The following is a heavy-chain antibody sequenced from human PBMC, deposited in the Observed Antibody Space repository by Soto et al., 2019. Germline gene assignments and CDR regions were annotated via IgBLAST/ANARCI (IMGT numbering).Heavy chain of an antibody. CDR2: VHYSGTT. J-gene: IGHJ4*02. CDR3: AAGGGLPRYY. V-gene: IGHV4-59*11. D-gene: IGHD5-12*01. Sequence: SETLSLTCTVSGGFISTHHWTWIRQPPGKGLEWIGYVHYSGTTNYNPSLKSRVTMSVDTSKNQFSLKLSSVTAADTAVYYCAAGGGLPRYYWRQGTLVTVSS. CDR1: GGFISTHH.